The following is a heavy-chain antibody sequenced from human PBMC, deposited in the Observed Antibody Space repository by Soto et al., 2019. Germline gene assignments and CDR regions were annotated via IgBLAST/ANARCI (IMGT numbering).Heavy chain of an antibody. Sequence: QVQLVQSGAEVKKPGASVKVSCKVSGYTLTELSMHWVRQAPGKGLEWMGGFDPEDGETIYAQKFQGRVTMTEATSTDTAYMELSSLRSEDTAVYYCATPRWLTRLEAFDIWGQGTMVTVSS. CDR1: GYTLTELS. J-gene: IGHJ3*02. CDR3: ATPRWLTRLEAFDI. D-gene: IGHD6-19*01. V-gene: IGHV1-24*01. CDR2: FDPEDGET.